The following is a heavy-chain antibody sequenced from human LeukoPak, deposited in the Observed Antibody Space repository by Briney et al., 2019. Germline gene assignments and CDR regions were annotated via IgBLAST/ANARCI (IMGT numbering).Heavy chain of an antibody. CDR1: VYIYCRYA. CDR2: IRGSKDST. Sequence: GGPLRLSCAPSVYIYCRYAVSCVRQSPERGLECGSPIRGSKDSTHYVDSVRGRHTIHRDNSKNTLYVHIHRLRDEHTPVHYCAKDRGSNIAAPGTGYWRQATLVTVSS. CDR3: AKDRGSNIAAPGTGY. D-gene: IGHD6-13*01. V-gene: IGHV3-23*01. J-gene: IGHJ4*02.